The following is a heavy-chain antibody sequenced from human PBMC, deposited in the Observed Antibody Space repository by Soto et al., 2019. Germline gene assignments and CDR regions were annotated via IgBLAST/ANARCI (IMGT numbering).Heavy chain of an antibody. CDR3: AREGVTGMDV. J-gene: IGHJ6*02. CDR2: ISAYNGNT. D-gene: IGHD3-16*01. V-gene: IGHV1-8*02. Sequence: ASVKVFCKASGYTFTSYGISWVRQAPGQGLEWMGWISAYNGNTGYAQKFQGRVTMTRNTSISTAYMELSGLRSEDTAVYYCAREGVTGMDVWGQGTTVTVSS. CDR1: GYTFTSYG.